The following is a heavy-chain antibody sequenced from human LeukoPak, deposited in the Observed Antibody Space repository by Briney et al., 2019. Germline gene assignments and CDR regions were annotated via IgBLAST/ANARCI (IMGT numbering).Heavy chain of an antibody. J-gene: IGHJ4*02. CDR1: GFTFSSYS. V-gene: IGHV3-21*01. CDR3: ARDLSYSSSCMDY. Sequence: GGSLRLSCAASGFTFSSYSMNWVRQAPGKGLEWVSSISSSSSYIYYADSAKGRFTISRDNAKNSLYLQMNSLRAEDTAVYYCARDLSYSSSCMDYWGQGTLVTVSS. D-gene: IGHD6-13*01. CDR2: ISSSSSYI.